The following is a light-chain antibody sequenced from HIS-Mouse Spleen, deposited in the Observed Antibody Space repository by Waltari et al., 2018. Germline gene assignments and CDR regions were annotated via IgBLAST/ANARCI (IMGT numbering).Light chain of an antibody. Sequence: QSVLTQPPSASGTPGQRVTISCSGSSSNIGSNYGYWYQQLPGTAPKLLIDRNNQRPSGVPDRFSGSKSGTSASLAISGLRSEDEADYYWAAWDDSLSGPWVFGGGTKLTVL. CDR2: RNN. CDR1: SSNIGSNY. CDR3: AAWDDSLSGPWV. V-gene: IGLV1-47*01. J-gene: IGLJ3*02.